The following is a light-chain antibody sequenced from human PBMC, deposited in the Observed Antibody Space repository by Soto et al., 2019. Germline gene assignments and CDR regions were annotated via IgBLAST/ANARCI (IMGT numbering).Light chain of an antibody. V-gene: IGKV1-5*01. CDR3: QRYATYSPT. CDR2: DAS. Sequence: DIQMTQSPSTLSASVGDRVTITCRASQSINNWLAWYQLKPGKAPKLLIYDASTLRSGVPSSFSGSGSGTEFTLTISSLQPDDFATYYCQRYATYSPTFGQGTKVGIK. CDR1: QSINNW. J-gene: IGKJ1*01.